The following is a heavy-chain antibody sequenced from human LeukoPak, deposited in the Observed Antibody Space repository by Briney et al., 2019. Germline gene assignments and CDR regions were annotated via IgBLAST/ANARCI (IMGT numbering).Heavy chain of an antibody. D-gene: IGHD3-3*01. V-gene: IGHV3-23*01. CDR1: GFTFGTFA. CDR3: AKGHYDFRDY. Sequence: PSGGSLRLSCAASGFTFGTFAFIWLRQAPGKGLEWVSSITGDDSTYYADPVKGRFTISRDTSSNTLYLQINSRRADDTALHYCAKGHYDFRDYWGQGTLVTVSS. CDR2: ITGDDST. J-gene: IGHJ4*02.